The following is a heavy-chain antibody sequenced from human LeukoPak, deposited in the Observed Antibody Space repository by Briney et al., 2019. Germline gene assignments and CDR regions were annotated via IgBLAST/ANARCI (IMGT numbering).Heavy chain of an antibody. Sequence: WMGIINPSGGSTSYAQKFQGRVTMTRDTSTSTVYMELSSLRSEDTAVYYCARLILSSWPDYWSQGTLVTVSS. CDR3: ARLILSSWPDY. CDR2: INPSGGST. D-gene: IGHD6-13*01. V-gene: IGHV1-46*01. J-gene: IGHJ4*02.